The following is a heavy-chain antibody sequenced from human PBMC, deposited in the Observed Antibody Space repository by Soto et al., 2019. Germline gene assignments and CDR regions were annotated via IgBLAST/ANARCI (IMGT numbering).Heavy chain of an antibody. V-gene: IGHV1-2*04. CDR3: ARGGGTILAPLP. CDR2: INPKSGGT. J-gene: IGHJ5*02. D-gene: IGHD3-3*01. CDR1: GYSFTDYH. Sequence: ASVKVSCKASGYSFTDYHIHWVRQAPGQGLEWLGRINPKSGGTSTAQKFQGWVTMTTDTSISTASMELTRLTSDDTAIYYCARGGGTILAPLPWGQGTLVTVSS.